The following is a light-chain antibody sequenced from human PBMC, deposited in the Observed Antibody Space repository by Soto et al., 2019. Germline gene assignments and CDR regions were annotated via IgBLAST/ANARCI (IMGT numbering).Light chain of an antibody. CDR2: GAS. CDR3: QQYGRSPYT. Sequence: EIVLTQSPGTLSLSPGERATLSCRASQSVSSIDLAWYQQKPGQAPRLLMYGASSRATGIPDRFSGSGSGTDFTLTISRLEPEDLAVYYCQQYGRSPYTFGQGTKLEIK. V-gene: IGKV3-20*01. J-gene: IGKJ2*01. CDR1: QSVSSID.